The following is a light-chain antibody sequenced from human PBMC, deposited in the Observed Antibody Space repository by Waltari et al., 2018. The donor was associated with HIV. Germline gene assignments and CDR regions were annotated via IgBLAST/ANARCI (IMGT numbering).Light chain of an antibody. CDR2: VTSDGSH. J-gene: IGLJ3*02. V-gene: IGLV4-69*01. CDR3: QTWGTGIRV. CDR1: SGHRSYA. Sequence: QLVLTQSPSASASLGASVKLTCTLSSGHRSYAIAWHQQQPEKGPHYLMKVTSDGSHRKGDAIPDRFSGSSSGAERYLTISSLQSEDEAAYYCQTWGTGIRVFGGGTKLTVL.